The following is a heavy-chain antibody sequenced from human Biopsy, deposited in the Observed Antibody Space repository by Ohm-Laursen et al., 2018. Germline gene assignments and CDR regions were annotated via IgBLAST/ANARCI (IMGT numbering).Heavy chain of an antibody. CDR1: GDSISSYY. J-gene: IGHJ2*01. Sequence: GTLSLTWTVSGDSISSYYWSWIRQPPGKGLQWIGYVHYTGSTDYNPSLQSRVTISVDTSKNHFSLRLRSVTPADTAIYYCARDRGYYSDRTVPGYFDLWGRGTLVTVSS. D-gene: IGHD3-22*01. CDR3: ARDRGYYSDRTVPGYFDL. CDR2: VHYTGST. V-gene: IGHV4-59*01.